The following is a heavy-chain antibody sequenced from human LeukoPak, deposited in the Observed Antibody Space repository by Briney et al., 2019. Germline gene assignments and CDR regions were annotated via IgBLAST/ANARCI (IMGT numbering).Heavy chain of an antibody. CDR1: GGSVSSGTYY. CDR3: ARDLNGDYPDY. V-gene: IGHV4-61*01. J-gene: IGHJ4*02. D-gene: IGHD4-17*01. Sequence: PSETLSLTCAVSGGSVSSGTYYWSWIRQPPGKGLEWIGYIYYRGTTYYNPSLESRVTISLDTSKNQFSLSLRSVAAADTAVYYCARDLNGDYPDYWGPGTLVTVSS. CDR2: IYYRGTT.